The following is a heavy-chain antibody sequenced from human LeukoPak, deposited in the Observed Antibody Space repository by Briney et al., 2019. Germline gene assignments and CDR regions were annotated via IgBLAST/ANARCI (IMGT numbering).Heavy chain of an antibody. Sequence: ASVTVCCTGSGYTFTGYYMHWGRQAPGQGLEWMGWINPNSGGTNYSQKFQARVTMTRDTSISTAYMELSRLISDDTAVYCCASSYYYDSSGPQDDAFDIWGQGTMVTVSS. CDR3: ASSYYYDSSGPQDDAFDI. CDR1: GYTFTGYY. V-gene: IGHV1-2*02. D-gene: IGHD3-22*01. CDR2: INPNSGGT. J-gene: IGHJ3*02.